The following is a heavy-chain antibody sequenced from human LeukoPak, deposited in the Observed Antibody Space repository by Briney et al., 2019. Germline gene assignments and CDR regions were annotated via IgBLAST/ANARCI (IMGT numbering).Heavy chain of an antibody. Sequence: SETLSLTCAVYGGSFSGYYWSWIRQPPGKGLEWIGEINHSGSTNYNPSPKSRVPISIDTSKNKFSLQLSSVPAADTAVYYCARVKSRYYGSGSSREYWGQGTLVTVSS. D-gene: IGHD3-10*01. J-gene: IGHJ4*02. CDR2: INHSGST. V-gene: IGHV4-34*01. CDR1: GGSFSGYY. CDR3: ARVKSRYYGSGSSREY.